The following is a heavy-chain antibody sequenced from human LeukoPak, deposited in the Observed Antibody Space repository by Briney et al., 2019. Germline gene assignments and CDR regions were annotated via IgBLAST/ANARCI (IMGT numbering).Heavy chain of an antibody. Sequence: GSLRLSCAASVFTFSSYVMSWVRQAPGKGLEGVSAISGSGGSTYYADSAKGRFTISRDNSKNTLYLQMNSLRAQDTAVYFFAKWVGFTPTNKYFDYWGQGTLVTVSS. CDR2: ISGSGGST. D-gene: IGHD1-26*01. CDR3: AKWVGFTPTNKYFDY. V-gene: IGHV3-23*01. CDR1: VFTFSSYV. J-gene: IGHJ4*02.